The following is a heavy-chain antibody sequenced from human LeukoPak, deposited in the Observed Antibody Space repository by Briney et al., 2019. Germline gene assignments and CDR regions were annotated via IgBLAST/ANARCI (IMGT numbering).Heavy chain of an antibody. Sequence: SETLSLTCTVSGGSISSYYWSWIRQPPGKGLEWIGYIYYSGSTNYNPSLKSRVTISVDTSKNQFSLKLSSVTAADTAVYYCARVRGNYYYGMDVWGQGTTVTVSS. CDR3: ARVRGNYYYGMDV. V-gene: IGHV4-59*01. J-gene: IGHJ6*02. CDR2: IYYSGST. CDR1: GGSISSYY. D-gene: IGHD3-10*01.